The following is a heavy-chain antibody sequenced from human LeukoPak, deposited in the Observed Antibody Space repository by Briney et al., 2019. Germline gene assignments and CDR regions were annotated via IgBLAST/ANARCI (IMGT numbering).Heavy chain of an antibody. CDR3: AKGGRAAADRNFDL. V-gene: IGHV3-30*18. CDR1: GFTFSSYG. Sequence: GGSLRLSCAASGFTFSSYGMHWVRQAPGKGLEWVAAISYDGTNKNDADSVKGRFSISRDNSKNTLYLQVNSLRAEDTAVYFCAKGGRAAADRNFDLWGRGTLVTVSS. CDR2: ISYDGTNK. D-gene: IGHD6-13*01. J-gene: IGHJ2*01.